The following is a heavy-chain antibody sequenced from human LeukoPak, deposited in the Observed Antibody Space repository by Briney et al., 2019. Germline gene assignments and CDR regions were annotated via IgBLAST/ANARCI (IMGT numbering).Heavy chain of an antibody. V-gene: IGHV1-69*13. D-gene: IGHD3-3*01. CDR2: IIPIFGTA. Sequence: ASVKVSCKASGYTFTTYGFSWVRQAPGQGLEWMGGIIPIFGTANYAQKFQGRVTITADESTSTAYMELSSLRSEDTAVYYCARDLGITIFGVVTPGPMDVWGQGTTVTVSS. CDR3: ARDLGITIFGVVTPGPMDV. CDR1: GYTFTTYG. J-gene: IGHJ6*02.